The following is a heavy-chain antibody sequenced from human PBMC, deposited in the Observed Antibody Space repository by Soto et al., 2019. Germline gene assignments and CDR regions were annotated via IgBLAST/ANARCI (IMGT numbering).Heavy chain of an antibody. D-gene: IGHD5-12*01. V-gene: IGHV4-59*08. CDR3: ARHGSPRGYSGYDPKMTTVTRWDFDY. J-gene: IGHJ4*02. Sequence: QVQLQESGPGLVKPSETLSLTCTVSGGSISSYYWSWIRQPPGKGLEWIGYIYYSGSTNYNPSLKSRVTISVDTSKNQFSLKLSSVTAADTAVYYCARHGSPRGYSGYDPKMTTVTRWDFDYWGQGTLVTVSS. CDR2: IYYSGST. CDR1: GGSISSYY.